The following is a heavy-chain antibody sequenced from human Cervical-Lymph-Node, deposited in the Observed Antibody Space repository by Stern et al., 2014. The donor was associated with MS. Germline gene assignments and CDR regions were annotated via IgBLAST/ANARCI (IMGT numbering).Heavy chain of an antibody. V-gene: IGHV4-61*01. D-gene: IGHD2-15*01. J-gene: IGHJ5*02. CDR2: IYYRGNN. CDR3: ARAPNCSGGSCYLNWFEP. Sequence: VQLVESGPGLVKPSETLSLTCTVSGDSVSSGSYYWIRIRHPPGQGLVWIGYIYYRGNNKYNHSLKNRIPISRDTSKNQFSLKLNAVTAADTDVYYCARAPNCSGGSCYLNWFEPWGQGTL. CDR1: GDSVSSGSYY.